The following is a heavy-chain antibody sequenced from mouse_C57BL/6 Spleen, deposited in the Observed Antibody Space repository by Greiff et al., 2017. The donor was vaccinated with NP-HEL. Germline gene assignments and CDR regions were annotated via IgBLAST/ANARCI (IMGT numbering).Heavy chain of an antibody. V-gene: IGHV3-6*01. Sequence: EVQLVESGPGLVKPSQSLSLTCSVTGYSITSGYYWNWIRQFPGNKLEWMGYISYDGSNNYNPSLKNRISITRDTSKNQFFLKLNSVTTEDTATYYCARARTGTDAMDYWGQGTSVTVSS. CDR3: ARARTGTDAMDY. D-gene: IGHD4-1*01. CDR1: GYSITSGYY. CDR2: ISYDGSN. J-gene: IGHJ4*01.